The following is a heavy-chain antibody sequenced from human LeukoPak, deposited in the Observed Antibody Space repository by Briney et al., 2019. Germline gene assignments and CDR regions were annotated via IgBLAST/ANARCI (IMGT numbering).Heavy chain of an antibody. CDR3: AKRLYGDYAIDY. CDR1: GFTFSSYA. J-gene: IGHJ4*02. V-gene: IGHV3-23*01. CDR2: ISGSGGST. Sequence: PGGSLRLSCAASGFTFSSYAMSWVRQAPGKGLEWVSSISGSGGSTYYADSVKGRFTISRDNSKNTLYLQMNSLRAEDTAVYYTAKRLYGDYAIDYWGQGTLVTVSS. D-gene: IGHD4-17*01.